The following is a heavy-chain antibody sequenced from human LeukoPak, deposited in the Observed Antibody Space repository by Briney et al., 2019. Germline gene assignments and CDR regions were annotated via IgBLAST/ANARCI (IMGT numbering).Heavy chain of an antibody. D-gene: IGHD3-22*01. Sequence: ASVKVSCKVSGYTLTELSMHWVRQAPGKGLEWMGGFDPEDGETIYAQKFQGRVTLTEDTSTDTAYMELSSLRSEDTAVYYCATSPYYYDSSGIGAFDIWGQGTMVTVSS. CDR2: FDPEDGET. CDR3: ATSPYYYDSSGIGAFDI. V-gene: IGHV1-24*01. J-gene: IGHJ3*02. CDR1: GYTLTELS.